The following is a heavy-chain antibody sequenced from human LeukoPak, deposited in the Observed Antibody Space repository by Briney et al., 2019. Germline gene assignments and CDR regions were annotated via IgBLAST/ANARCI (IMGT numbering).Heavy chain of an antibody. Sequence: AGGSLRLSCSAPGFPFSSYWMHWVRHAPGKGLVWVSRINGDGRSISYADSVKGRFTISRDNAKNTLYLQMNSLRAEDTALYYCARDQLYCTGGYCYFDSWGQGTLVTVS. J-gene: IGHJ4*02. V-gene: IGHV3-74*01. CDR1: GFPFSSYW. CDR3: ARDQLYCTGGYCYFDS. CDR2: INGDGRSI. D-gene: IGHD2-8*02.